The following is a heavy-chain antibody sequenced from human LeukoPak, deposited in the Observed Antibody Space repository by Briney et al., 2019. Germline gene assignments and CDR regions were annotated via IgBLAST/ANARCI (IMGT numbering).Heavy chain of an antibody. J-gene: IGHJ4*02. CDR3: AKDQTIFGGIDY. Sequence: PGGSLRLSCAASGFTFSSYAMSWVRQAPGKGLEWVSAISGSGGSTYYADSAKGRFTISRDNSKNTLYLQMNSLRAEDTAVYHCAKDQTIFGGIDYWGQGTLVTVSS. D-gene: IGHD3-3*01. CDR1: GFTFSSYA. V-gene: IGHV3-23*01. CDR2: ISGSGGST.